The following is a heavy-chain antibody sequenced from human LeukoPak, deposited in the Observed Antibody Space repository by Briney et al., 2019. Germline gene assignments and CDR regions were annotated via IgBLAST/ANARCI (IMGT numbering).Heavy chain of an antibody. CDR3: AGGYCSGGSCGMDV. CDR2: MYYSGST. Sequence: KPSETLSLTCAVYGGSFSGYYWSWIRQPPGKGLEWIGYMYYSGSTNYNPSLRSRVTISVDTSKNQFSLKLSSVTAADTAVYYCAGGYCSGGSCGMDVWGQGTTVTVSS. CDR1: GGSFSGYY. V-gene: IGHV4-59*08. J-gene: IGHJ6*02. D-gene: IGHD2-15*01.